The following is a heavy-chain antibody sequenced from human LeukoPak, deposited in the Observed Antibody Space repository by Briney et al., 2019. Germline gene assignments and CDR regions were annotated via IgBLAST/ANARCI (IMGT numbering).Heavy chain of an antibody. Sequence: PGGSLRLSCAASGLTFGDHFLDWVRQAPGKGLEWFGRSRNKANSYTTEYAASVKGRFTISRDDSKNSVYLQMNSLKVEDTAVYYCATFFGYDFGYWGQGTLVTVSS. CDR3: ATFFGYDFGY. V-gene: IGHV3-72*01. J-gene: IGHJ4*02. D-gene: IGHD5-12*01. CDR2: SRNKANSYTT. CDR1: GLTFGDHF.